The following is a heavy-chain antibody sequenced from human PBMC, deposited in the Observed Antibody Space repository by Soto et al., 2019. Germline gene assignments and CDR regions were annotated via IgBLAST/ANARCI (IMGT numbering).Heavy chain of an antibody. V-gene: IGHV3-21*01. D-gene: IGHD7-27*01. CDR3: SRHWDHMDV. CDR2: VSNGGSYT. Sequence: EVQLVESGGGLVKPGESLRLSCAGSGFTFSSYSFNWVRQAPGKGLEWLASVSNGGSYTYYADSVKGRFTISRDNAANSAFLQMNSLRGEDTAVYYCSRHWDHMDVWGNGTTVTVS. J-gene: IGHJ6*03. CDR1: GFTFSSYS.